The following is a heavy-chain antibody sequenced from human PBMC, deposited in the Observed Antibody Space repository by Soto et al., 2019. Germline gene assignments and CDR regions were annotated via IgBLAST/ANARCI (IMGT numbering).Heavy chain of an antibody. CDR1: GFTFSSYG. Sequence: GGSLRLSCAASGFTFSSYGMHWVRQAPGKGLEWVAVIWYDGSNKYYADSVKGRFTISRDNSKNTLYLQMNSLRAEDTVVYYCARDLYYDFWSGYDYYYDMDVWGQGTTVTVSS. CDR3: ARDLYYDFWSGYDYYYDMDV. CDR2: IWYDGSNK. J-gene: IGHJ6*02. D-gene: IGHD3-3*01. V-gene: IGHV3-33*01.